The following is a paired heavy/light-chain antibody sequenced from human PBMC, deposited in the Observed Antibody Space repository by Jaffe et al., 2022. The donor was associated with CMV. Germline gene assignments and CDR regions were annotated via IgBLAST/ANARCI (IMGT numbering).Heavy chain of an antibody. CDR3: AKDTLKYLLPSGYFDY. V-gene: IGHV3-23*01. CDR1: GFTFSSNA. Sequence: EVQLLESGGGLVQPGGSLRLSCVVSGFTFSSNAMSWVRQAPGKGLEWVSTMSGSGGNTDYADSVKGRFTISRDNFKNTLYLQMNSLRVEDTAVYYCAKDTLKYLLPSGYFDYWGQGTLVTVSS. J-gene: IGHJ4*02. CDR2: MSGSGGNT. D-gene: IGHD2-2*02.
Light chain of an antibody. CDR3: ASWDDSLSGRV. Sequence: QSVLTQSPSASGTPGQRVTISCSGNRSNIGSNYVCWYQHLPGTAPKLLIYRNDQRPSGVPDRFSGSKSGTSASLAISGLRSEDEANYYCASWDDSLSGRVFGGGTKLTVL. CDR2: RND. V-gene: IGLV1-47*01. J-gene: IGLJ3*02. CDR1: RSNIGSNY.